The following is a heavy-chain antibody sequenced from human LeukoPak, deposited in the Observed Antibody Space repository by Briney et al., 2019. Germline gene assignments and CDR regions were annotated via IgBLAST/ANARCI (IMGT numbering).Heavy chain of an antibody. Sequence: ASVNVSCKASGYTFTSYYMHWVRQATGQGLEGMGIINPSGCSTSYAQKFQGRVTMTRDTSTSTVYMELSSLRSEDTAVYYCATEFRPPACSGGSCYSGGGKTPFDYWGQGTLVTVSS. V-gene: IGHV1-46*01. J-gene: IGHJ4*02. CDR2: INPSGCST. CDR3: ATEFRPPACSGGSCYSGGGKTPFDY. D-gene: IGHD2-15*01. CDR1: GYTFTSYY.